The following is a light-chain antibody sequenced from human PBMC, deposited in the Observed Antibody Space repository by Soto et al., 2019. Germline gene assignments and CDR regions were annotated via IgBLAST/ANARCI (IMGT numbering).Light chain of an antibody. CDR1: SSDVGGYNY. J-gene: IGLJ1*01. Sequence: QFVLAQPASLSRSPGQSIPISCPGNSSDVGGYNYVSWYQQHPGKAPKLMIYDVGSRPSGVSNRFSGSKSGNTASLTISGLQAEDEADYYCSSYTSSNTEVFGTEPKVTVL. V-gene: IGLV2-14*01. CDR3: SSYTSSNTEV. CDR2: DVG.